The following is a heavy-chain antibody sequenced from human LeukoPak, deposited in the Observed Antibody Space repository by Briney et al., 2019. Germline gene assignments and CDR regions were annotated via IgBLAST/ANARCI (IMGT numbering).Heavy chain of an antibody. J-gene: IGHJ4*02. CDR2: INHSGST. CDR3: ARVSGNVTTVTYFLDY. Sequence: PSETLSLTCAVYGGSFSGYYWSWIRQPPGKGLEWIGEINHSGSTNYNPSLKSRVTISVDTSKNQFSLKLSSVTAADTAVYYCARVSGNVTTVTYFLDYWGQGTLVTVSS. D-gene: IGHD4-17*01. V-gene: IGHV4-34*01. CDR1: GGSFSGYY.